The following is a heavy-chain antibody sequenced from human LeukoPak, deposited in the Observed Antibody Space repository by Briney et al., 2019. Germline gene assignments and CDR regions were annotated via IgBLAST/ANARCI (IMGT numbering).Heavy chain of an antibody. D-gene: IGHD1-26*01. J-gene: IGHJ4*02. V-gene: IGHV1-8*03. CDR3: ARVAGSIDY. Sequence: GTSVKVSCKASGYSFTTYDINWVRQATGQGLEWMGWMNLKSGYTGYAQKFQGRFTITRDTSTSTVYMELSSLRSEDTAVYYCARVAGSIDYWGQGTLVTVSS. CDR1: GYSFTTYD. CDR2: MNLKSGYT.